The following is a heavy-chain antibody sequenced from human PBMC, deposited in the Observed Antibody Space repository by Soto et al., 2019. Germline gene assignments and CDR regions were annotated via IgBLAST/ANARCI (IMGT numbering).Heavy chain of an antibody. Sequence: SETLSLTCAVYGGSFRGYYWSWIRQPPGKEQEWLGEINHRGRTNYNPSLKSRDTISVDTSKNLFSLELRSVTAADTAFYYCARAFGGRGWFDWFDPWGPGSLVTVSS. CDR1: GGSFRGYY. CDR3: ARAFGGRGWFDWFDP. CDR2: INHRGRT. D-gene: IGHD2-15*01. V-gene: IGHV4-34*01. J-gene: IGHJ5*02.